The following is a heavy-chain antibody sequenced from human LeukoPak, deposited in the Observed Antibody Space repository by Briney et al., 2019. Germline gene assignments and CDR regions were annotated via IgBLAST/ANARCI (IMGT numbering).Heavy chain of an antibody. Sequence: SETLSLTCSVSGYSISSGYYWGWIRQTPGKELEWIGSIYHSGSTSYNPSLKSRVTRSVDTSKNQFSLRLSSVTAADTAVYSCARGLGLSAWRYYFDYWGQGTLVTVSS. D-gene: IGHD6-19*01. CDR1: GYSISSGYY. V-gene: IGHV4-38-2*02. CDR2: IYHSGST. CDR3: ARGLGLSAWRYYFDY. J-gene: IGHJ4*02.